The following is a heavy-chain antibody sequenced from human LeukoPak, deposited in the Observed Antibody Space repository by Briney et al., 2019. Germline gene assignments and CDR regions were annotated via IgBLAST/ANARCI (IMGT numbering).Heavy chain of an antibody. D-gene: IGHD2-2*01. J-gene: IGHJ4*02. CDR1: GYTFTTYG. Sequence: ASVNVSCKASGYTFTTYGINWVRQAPGQGLEWVGWINTYNGDTKYTQRFQGRVTMTTDTSTTTAYMELKNLRSDDTAIYYCAKDRAAARNFDIWGQGTLVTVSS. CDR2: INTYNGDT. V-gene: IGHV1-18*01. CDR3: AKDRAAARNFDI.